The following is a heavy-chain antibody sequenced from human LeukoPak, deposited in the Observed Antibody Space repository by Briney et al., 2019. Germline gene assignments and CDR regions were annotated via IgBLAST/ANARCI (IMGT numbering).Heavy chain of an antibody. D-gene: IGHD2-8*02. CDR3: AKDGSWSCTD. V-gene: IGHV3-30*02. CDR1: GFTFSRNA. Sequence: GGSLRLSCAASGFTFSRNAIHWVRQGPGKGLEWVSYIAHHGSNKYAGSVKGRFTISRDNSKRTLYLQMNSLRADDTAVYYCAKDGSWSCTDWGQGTLVTVSS. J-gene: IGHJ4*02. CDR2: IAHHGSNK.